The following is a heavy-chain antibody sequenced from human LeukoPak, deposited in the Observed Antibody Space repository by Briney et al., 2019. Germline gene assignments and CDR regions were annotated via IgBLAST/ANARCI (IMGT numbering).Heavy chain of an antibody. J-gene: IGHJ5*02. Sequence: GGSLRLSCTASGYTFSDYGMHWVRQAPGKGLEYVSAISSNGGSTYYANSVKGRFTISRDNSKNTLYLQMGSLRAEDMAVYYCARDVGMTGTTAWFDPWGQGTLVTVSS. D-gene: IGHD1-7*01. CDR3: ARDVGMTGTTAWFDP. V-gene: IGHV3-64*01. CDR1: GYTFSDYG. CDR2: ISSNGGST.